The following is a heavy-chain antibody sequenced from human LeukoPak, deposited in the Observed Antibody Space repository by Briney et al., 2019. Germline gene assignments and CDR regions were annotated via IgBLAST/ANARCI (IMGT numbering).Heavy chain of an antibody. Sequence: GGSLRLSCAASGLTFSTYAMSWVRQAPGKGLEWVSVISGSGGTAYYADSVKGRFTISRDNSKNTLYLQMNSLRVEDTAVYYCARDSSMLRGPLVIYYFDFWGQGTLVTVSS. CDR2: ISGSGGTA. J-gene: IGHJ4*02. CDR1: GLTFSTYA. V-gene: IGHV3-23*01. D-gene: IGHD3-10*01. CDR3: ARDSSMLRGPLVIYYFDF.